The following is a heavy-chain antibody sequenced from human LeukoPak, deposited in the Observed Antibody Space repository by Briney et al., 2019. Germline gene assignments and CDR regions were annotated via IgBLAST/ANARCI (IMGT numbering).Heavy chain of an antibody. CDR1: GFTFSSYA. CDR2: ISYGGSNK. D-gene: IGHD4-11*01. V-gene: IGHV3-30-3*01. Sequence: GGSLRLSCAASGFTFSSYAMHRVRQAPGKGLEWVAVISYGGSNKYYADSVKGRFTISRDNSKNTLYLQMNSLRAEDTAVYYCARDQRDFTTVTPEGGYWGQGTLVTVSS. J-gene: IGHJ4*02. CDR3: ARDQRDFTTVTPEGGY.